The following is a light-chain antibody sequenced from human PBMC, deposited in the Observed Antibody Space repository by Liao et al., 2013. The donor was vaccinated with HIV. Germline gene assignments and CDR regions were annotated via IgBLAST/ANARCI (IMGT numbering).Light chain of an antibody. Sequence: SYELTQPPSVSVSPGQTASITCSGDKLGNKYVCWFQQKPGQSPVMVISQDSKRPSGIPERFSGSNSGNTATLTISGTQAMDEADYYCQAWDSSIVVFGGGTKLTVL. J-gene: IGLJ2*01. CDR1: KLGNKY. CDR3: QAWDSSIVV. CDR2: QDS. V-gene: IGLV3-1*01.